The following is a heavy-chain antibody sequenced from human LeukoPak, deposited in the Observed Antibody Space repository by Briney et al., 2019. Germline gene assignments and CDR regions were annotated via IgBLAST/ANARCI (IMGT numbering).Heavy chain of an antibody. CDR2: ISGSGGST. J-gene: IGHJ4*02. CDR3: AKEVIVVVTALDY. V-gene: IGHV3-23*01. D-gene: IGHD2-21*02. CDR1: GFTFSSYG. Sequence: GGSLRLSCAASGFTFSSYGMSWVRQAPGKGLEWVSAISGSGGSTYYADSVKGRFTISRDNPKNTLYLQMNSLRAEDTAVYYCAKEVIVVVTALDYWGQGTLVTVSS.